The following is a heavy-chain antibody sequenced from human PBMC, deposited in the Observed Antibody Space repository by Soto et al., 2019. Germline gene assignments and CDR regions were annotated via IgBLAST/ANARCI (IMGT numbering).Heavy chain of an antibody. CDR1: GFTFSSYG. Sequence: GGSLRLSCAASGFTFSSYGMHWVRQAPGKGLEWVAVISYDGSNKYYADSVKGRFTISRDNSKNTLYLQMNSLRAEDTAVYYCAKDFVSRQLVHLSIYGMDVWGQGTTVTVSS. D-gene: IGHD6-6*01. CDR3: AKDFVSRQLVHLSIYGMDV. J-gene: IGHJ6*02. CDR2: ISYDGSNK. V-gene: IGHV3-30*18.